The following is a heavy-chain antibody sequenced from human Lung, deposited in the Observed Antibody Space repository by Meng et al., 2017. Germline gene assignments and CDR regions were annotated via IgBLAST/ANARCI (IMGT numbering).Heavy chain of an antibody. V-gene: IGHV4-34*02. CDR1: GGSFSGYY. CDR2: IIDSGST. Sequence: QGQLPQWGAGLLKPSETLSLTRAVYGGSFSGYYWSWIRQPPGKGLEWIGEIIDSGSTNYNPSLKSRVTISVDTSKNQFSLRVTSVTAADRAVYYCVRRTYSSGWYFDYWGQGTLVTVSS. D-gene: IGHD6-19*01. CDR3: VRRTYSSGWYFDY. J-gene: IGHJ4*02.